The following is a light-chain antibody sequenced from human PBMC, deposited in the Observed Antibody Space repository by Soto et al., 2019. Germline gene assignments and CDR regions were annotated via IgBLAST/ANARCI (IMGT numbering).Light chain of an antibody. CDR3: QAWDSSTHVV. CDR2: QDS. Sequence: SYELTQPPSVSVSPGQTASITCSGDKLGDKYACWYQQKPGQSPVLVIYQDSKRPSGIPERFSGSNSGNTATLTISGTQAVDEADYDCQAWDSSTHVVFGGGTKLTVL. CDR1: KLGDKY. V-gene: IGLV3-1*01. J-gene: IGLJ2*01.